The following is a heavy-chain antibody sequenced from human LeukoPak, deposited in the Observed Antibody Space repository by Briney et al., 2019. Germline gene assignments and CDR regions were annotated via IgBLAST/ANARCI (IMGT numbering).Heavy chain of an antibody. CDR3: AREPYGDYPH. Sequence: SVKVSCKASGGTFSSYAISWVRQAPGQGLEWMGRIIPIFGIANYAQKFQGRVTITADKSTSTAYMELSSLRSEDTAVYYCAREPYGDYPHWGQGTLVTVSS. V-gene: IGHV1-69*04. CDR2: IIPIFGIA. D-gene: IGHD4-17*01. CDR1: GGTFSSYA. J-gene: IGHJ4*02.